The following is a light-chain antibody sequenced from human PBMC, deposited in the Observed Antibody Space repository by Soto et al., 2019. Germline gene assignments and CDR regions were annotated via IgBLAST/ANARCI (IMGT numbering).Light chain of an antibody. CDR2: TTS. CDR3: QKSYSTPPT. V-gene: IGKV1-39*01. Sequence: DIQMTQSPSSLSASVGARVTITCRASQSISNFLNWYQQKPGKAPKLLIHTTSSLQSGVPSRFSATVTETDFTLTISSLQREDCAAYYCQKSYSTPPTFGGGTKVEI. CDR1: QSISNF. J-gene: IGKJ4*01.